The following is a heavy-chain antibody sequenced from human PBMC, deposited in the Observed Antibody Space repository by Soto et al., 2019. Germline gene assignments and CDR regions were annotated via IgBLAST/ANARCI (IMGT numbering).Heavy chain of an antibody. CDR2: INPDGGTT. D-gene: IGHD2-21*01. Sequence: QVQLVQSGAEVRKPGASVKVSCKASGYSFTDYFVHWVRQAPGQGPEWMGIINPDGGTTGYAQKFQGRVTLTSDASTNALYMELRGLTSDDTAVYYCASLIGVDVSRDYWGQGTRVTVSS. CDR3: ASLIGVDVSRDY. J-gene: IGHJ4*02. CDR1: GYSFTDYF. V-gene: IGHV1-46*01.